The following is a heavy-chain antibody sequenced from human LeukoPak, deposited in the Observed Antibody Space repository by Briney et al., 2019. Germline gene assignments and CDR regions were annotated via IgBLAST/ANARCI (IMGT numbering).Heavy chain of an antibody. CDR3: ARGDTATEAFDY. D-gene: IGHD5-18*01. CDR2: ISYDGSNK. V-gene: IGHV3-30*03. J-gene: IGHJ4*02. Sequence: GGSLRLSCAASGFTFSSYGMHWVRQAPGKGLEWVAVISYDGSNKYYADSVKGRFTISRDNSKNTLYLQMNSLRAEDTAVYYCARGDTATEAFDYWGQGTLVTVSS. CDR1: GFTFSSYG.